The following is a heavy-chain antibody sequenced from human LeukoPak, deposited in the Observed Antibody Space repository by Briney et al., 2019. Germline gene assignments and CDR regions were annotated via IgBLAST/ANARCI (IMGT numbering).Heavy chain of an antibody. CDR2: INPNSGGT. Sequence: ASVKVSCKASGYTFTGYYMHWVRQAPGQGLEWMGWINPNSGGTNYAQKFQGRVTMTSDTSISTAYMELSRLDSDDTAVYYCARGYGGNSVEIYFDNWGQGTLATVSS. CDR3: ARGYGGNSVEIYFDN. CDR1: GYTFTGYY. D-gene: IGHD4-23*01. V-gene: IGHV1-2*02. J-gene: IGHJ4*02.